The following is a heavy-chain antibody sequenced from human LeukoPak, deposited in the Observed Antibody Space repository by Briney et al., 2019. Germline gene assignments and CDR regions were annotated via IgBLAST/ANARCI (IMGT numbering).Heavy chain of an antibody. J-gene: IGHJ4*02. V-gene: IGHV2-5*02. Sequence: SGPTLVNPTQTLTLTCTFSGFSLSTSGVGVGWIRQPSGKALEWLALIYWDDDKRYSPSLKSRLTITKDTSKNQVVLTMTNMDPVDTATYYCAHRRGSGYDHLDFDYWGQGTLVTVSS. CDR1: GFSLSTSGVG. D-gene: IGHD5-12*01. CDR3: AHRRGSGYDHLDFDY. CDR2: IYWDDDK.